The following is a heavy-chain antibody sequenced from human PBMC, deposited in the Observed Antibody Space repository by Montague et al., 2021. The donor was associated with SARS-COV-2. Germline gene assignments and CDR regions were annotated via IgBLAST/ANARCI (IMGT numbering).Heavy chain of an antibody. CDR2: KSYSGTT. D-gene: IGHD2-21*02. J-gene: IGHJ4*02. V-gene: IGHV4-39*07. CDR1: GGSISSDYY. CDR3: ARVLKRCDSRNCYSFFDY. Sequence: SETLSLTCTVAGGSISSDYYWAWIRQPPGKGLEWIGSKSYSGTTYHNPPLKRRAAISVSTSQNEFSLELSSVTAAATAVYYCARVLKRCDSRNCYSFFDYWGQGTLVSVSS.